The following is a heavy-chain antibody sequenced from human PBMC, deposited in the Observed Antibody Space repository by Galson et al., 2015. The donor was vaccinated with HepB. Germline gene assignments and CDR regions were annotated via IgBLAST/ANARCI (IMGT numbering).Heavy chain of an antibody. V-gene: IGHV3-30-3*01. CDR3: VTLMNRWQFAFDH. D-gene: IGHD3-16*01. J-gene: IGHJ4*02. CDR2: TSHDGDKN. Sequence: LRLSCAASGLRFSKYWMSWVRQAPGKGLEWMAFTSHDGDKNYYADSVKGRFTISRDNSKSTLYVEMNNLRPDDTATYFCVTLMNRWQFAFDHWGLGALVTVSS. CDR1: GLRFSKYW.